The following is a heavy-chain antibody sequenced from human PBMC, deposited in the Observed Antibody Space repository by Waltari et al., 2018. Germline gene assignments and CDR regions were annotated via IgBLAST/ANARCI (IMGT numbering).Heavy chain of an antibody. CDR1: GYSISSGYY. D-gene: IGHD6-13*01. CDR3: ARVSIAAASSRVAFDI. Sequence: QVQLQESGPGLVKPSETLSLTCAVSGYSISSGYYWGWIRQPPGKGLEWIGSIYHSGSTYYNPSLKSRVTISVDTSKNQFSLKLSSVTAADTAVYYCARVSIAAASSRVAFDIWGQGTMVTVSS. V-gene: IGHV4-38-2*01. J-gene: IGHJ3*02. CDR2: IYHSGST.